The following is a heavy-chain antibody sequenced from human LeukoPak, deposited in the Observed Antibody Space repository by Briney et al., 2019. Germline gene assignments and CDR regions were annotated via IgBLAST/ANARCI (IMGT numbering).Heavy chain of an antibody. V-gene: IGHV1-46*03. D-gene: IGHD3-16*02. J-gene: IGHJ6*02. CDR2: INPSGGST. CDR1: GYTFTSYY. Sequence: ASVKVSCKASGYTFTSYYMHWVRQAPGQGLEWMGIINPSGGSTSYAQKFQGRVTMTRDTSTSTVYMELSSLRSEDTAVYYCAGVTFGGVIDYYYYYYGMDVWGQGTTVTVSS. CDR3: AGVTFGGVIDYYYYYYGMDV.